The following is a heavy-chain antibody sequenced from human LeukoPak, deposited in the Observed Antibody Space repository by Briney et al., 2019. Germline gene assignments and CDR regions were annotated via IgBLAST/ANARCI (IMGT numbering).Heavy chain of an antibody. CDR2: ISWNSDNI. Sequence: PGRSLRLSCAASGFTFDDYTMHWVRQTPGQGLEWVSTISWNSDNIGYADSVKGRFTISRDNAKNSLYLQMDGLRAEDTAVYYCARDKMTGDSYFDYWGQGILVTVSS. J-gene: IGHJ4*02. CDR3: ARDKMTGDSYFDY. CDR1: GFTFDDYT. D-gene: IGHD7-27*01. V-gene: IGHV3-9*01.